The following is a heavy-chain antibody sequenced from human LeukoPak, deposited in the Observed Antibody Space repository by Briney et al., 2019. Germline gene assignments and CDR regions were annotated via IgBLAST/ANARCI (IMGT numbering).Heavy chain of an antibody. Sequence: GASVKVSCKASGYTFTGYYMHWVRQAPGQGLEWMGWINPNSGGTNYAQKLQGRVTMTTDTSTSTAYMELRSLRSDDTAVYYCARAYGGNQVGDDYWGQGTLVTVSS. J-gene: IGHJ4*02. CDR2: INPNSGGT. CDR1: GYTFTGYY. V-gene: IGHV1-2*02. D-gene: IGHD4-23*01. CDR3: ARAYGGNQVGDDY.